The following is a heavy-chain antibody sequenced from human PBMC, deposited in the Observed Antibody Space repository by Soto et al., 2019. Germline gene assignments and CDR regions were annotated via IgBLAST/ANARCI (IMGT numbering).Heavy chain of an antibody. CDR2: ISSSGSTI. V-gene: IGHV3-11*01. J-gene: IGHJ4*02. Sequence: QVQLVESGGGLVKPGGSLRLSCEVSGFTFSDYYMSWSRRAPGKGLEWVSYISSSGSTIYYADSVKGRFTISRDNAKNSLYLQMNSLRAEDTAVYFCARTDQWFGEPPYYFDYWGQGTLVTVSS. CDR3: ARTDQWFGEPPYYFDY. CDR1: GFTFSDYY. D-gene: IGHD3-10*01.